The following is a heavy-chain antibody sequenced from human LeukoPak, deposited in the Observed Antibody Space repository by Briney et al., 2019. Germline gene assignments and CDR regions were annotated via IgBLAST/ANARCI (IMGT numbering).Heavy chain of an antibody. CDR3: ARDWSWAFDY. CDR1: GFNFRSYS. V-gene: IGHV3-48*02. Sequence: GGSLRLSCAASGFNFRSYSMNWVRQAPGKGLEWISYITSTGGTIQYADSGKGRFSISRDQAKNSVYLQMDSLRDEDTAVYYCARDWSWAFDYWGQGTLVTVSS. CDR2: ITSTGGTI. D-gene: IGHD1-26*01. J-gene: IGHJ4*02.